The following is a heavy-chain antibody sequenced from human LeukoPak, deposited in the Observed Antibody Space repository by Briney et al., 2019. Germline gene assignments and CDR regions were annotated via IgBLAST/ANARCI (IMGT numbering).Heavy chain of an antibody. J-gene: IGHJ4*02. CDR1: GLTFSNYA. Sequence: GGSLRLSCAASGLTFSNYAMSWVRQAPGKGLEWVSTISSSGGSTNYVDSVKGRFTISRDNSKNTLYLQMNSLRAEDTAVYYRAKDHEGGRWDYFDYWGQGTLVTVSS. CDR3: AKDHEGGRWDYFDY. V-gene: IGHV3-23*01. CDR2: ISSSGGST. D-gene: IGHD3-16*01.